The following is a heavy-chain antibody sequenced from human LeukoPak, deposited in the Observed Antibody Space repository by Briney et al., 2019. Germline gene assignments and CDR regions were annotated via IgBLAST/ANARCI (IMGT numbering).Heavy chain of an antibody. CDR1: GGSFSGYY. J-gene: IGHJ3*02. D-gene: IGHD3-22*01. CDR2: INHSGST. Sequence: PSETLSLTCAVYGGSFSGYYWSWIRQPPGKGLEWIGEINHSGSTNYNPSLKSRVTISVDTSKNQFSLKLSSVTAADTAVYYCARWYYYDSSGFSDAFDIWGQGTMVTVSS. V-gene: IGHV4-34*01. CDR3: ARWYYYDSSGFSDAFDI.